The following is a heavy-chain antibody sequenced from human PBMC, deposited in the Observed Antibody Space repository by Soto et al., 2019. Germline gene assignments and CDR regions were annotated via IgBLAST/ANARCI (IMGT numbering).Heavy chain of an antibody. V-gene: IGHV1-46*01. CDR3: ARTRWLQSHWDFEL. CDR2: INPSGGST. CDR1: GYTFTSYY. J-gene: IGHJ2*01. Sequence: QVQLVQSGAEVKKPGASVKVSCKASGYTFTSYYMHWVRQAPGHGLEWMGIINPSGGSTSYTQRFQGRVTMTRDTSTSTVYMELSSLRSEDTAVYYCARTRWLQSHWDFELWGRGTVVTVSA. D-gene: IGHD5-12*01.